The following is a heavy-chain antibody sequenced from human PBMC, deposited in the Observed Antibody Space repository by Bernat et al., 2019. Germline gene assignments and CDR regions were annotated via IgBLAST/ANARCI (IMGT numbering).Heavy chain of an antibody. CDR1: GGSISSYY. Sequence: QVQLQESGPGLVKPSETLSLTCTVSGGSISSYYWSWIRQPPGKGLEWIGYIYYSGSTNYNPSLKSRVTISVDTSKNQFSLKLSSVTAADTAVYYCARAPGIYSSGWYYFDYWGQRTLVTVSS. D-gene: IGHD6-19*01. CDR2: IYYSGST. J-gene: IGHJ4*02. CDR3: ARAPGIYSSGWYYFDY. V-gene: IGHV4-59*01.